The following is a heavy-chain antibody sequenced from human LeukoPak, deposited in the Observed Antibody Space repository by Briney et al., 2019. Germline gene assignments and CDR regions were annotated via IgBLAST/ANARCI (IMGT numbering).Heavy chain of an antibody. CDR1: GYTFTSSD. V-gene: IGHV1-8*01. CDR3: ARVPITMIVVVTPGDDAFDI. D-gene: IGHD3-22*01. J-gene: IGHJ3*02. CDR2: MNPNSGNT. Sequence: ASVKVSCKASGYTFTSSDINWVRQATGQGLEWMGWMNPNSGNTDYAQKLQGRVTMTTDTSTSTAYMELRSLRSDDTAVYYCARVPITMIVVVTPGDDAFDIWGQGTLVTVSS.